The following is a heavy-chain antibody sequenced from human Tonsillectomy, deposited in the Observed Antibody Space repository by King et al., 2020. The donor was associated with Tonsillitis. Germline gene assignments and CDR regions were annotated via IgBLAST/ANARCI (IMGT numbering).Heavy chain of an antibody. CDR3: AKDLRADYFYGSGSTFDY. Sequence: VQLVESGGGVVQPGGSLRLSCAASGFTFSSYGMHWVRQAPGKGLEWVAFIQYDGRNTYYADSVKGRFTISRDNSKNTLYVQMNSLRSEDTAVYYCAKDLRADYFYGSGSTFDYWGQGTLVTVPS. CDR2: IQYDGRNT. CDR1: GFTFSSYG. V-gene: IGHV3-30*02. D-gene: IGHD3-22*01. J-gene: IGHJ4*02.